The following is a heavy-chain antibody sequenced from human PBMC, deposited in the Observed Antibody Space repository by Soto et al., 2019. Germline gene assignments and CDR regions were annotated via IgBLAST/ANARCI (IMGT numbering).Heavy chain of an antibody. Sequence: QVQLVQSGAEVKKPGSSVKVSCKASGGTFSSYTIGWVRQAPGQGLEWMGGIIPIFGTANYAQKFQGRVTITADKSTSTAYMELSSLRSEDTAVYYCASQPPHCSGGSCYSGSPYDYWGQGTLVTVSS. J-gene: IGHJ4*02. D-gene: IGHD2-15*01. CDR2: IIPIFGTA. CDR1: GGTFSSYT. CDR3: ASQPPHCSGGSCYSGSPYDY. V-gene: IGHV1-69*06.